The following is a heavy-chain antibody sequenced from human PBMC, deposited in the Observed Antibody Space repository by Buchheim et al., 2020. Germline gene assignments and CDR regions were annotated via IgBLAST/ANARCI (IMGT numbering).Heavy chain of an antibody. V-gene: IGHV4-34*01. CDR2: INHSGST. CDR1: GGSFSGYY. J-gene: IGHJ6*02. CDR3: ARDRGYNWNYLVYYYYYGMDV. D-gene: IGHD1-7*01. Sequence: QVQLQQWGAGLLKPSETLSLTCAVYGGSFSGYYWSWIRQPPGKGLEWIGEINHSGSTNYNPSLKSRVTISVDTSKNQFSLKLSSVTAADTAVYYCARDRGYNWNYLVYYYYYGMDVWGQGTT.